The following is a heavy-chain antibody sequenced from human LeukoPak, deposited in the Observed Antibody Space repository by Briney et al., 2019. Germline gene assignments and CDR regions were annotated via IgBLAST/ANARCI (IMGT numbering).Heavy chain of an antibody. CDR3: ARGGGLDV. CDR2: INHNGNVN. V-gene: IGHV3-7*03. Sequence: PTGGSLRLSCAASGFTFSSYWMNWARQAPGKGLEWVASINHNGNVNYYADSVKGRFTISRDNAKNSLYLQMSNLRAEDTAVYFCARGGGLDVWGQGATVTVSS. J-gene: IGHJ6*02. CDR1: GFTFSSYW. D-gene: IGHD3-16*01.